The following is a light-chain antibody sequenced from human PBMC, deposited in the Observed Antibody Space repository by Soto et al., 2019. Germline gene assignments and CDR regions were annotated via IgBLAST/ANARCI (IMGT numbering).Light chain of an antibody. CDR2: AAS. J-gene: IGKJ4*01. CDR3: QHYHSQSIT. Sequence: DILLIQSPATLSASVGDRITITCRASENILKFLAWYQQRSGSAPNLLIYAASDLEKGVPSRFSGSGSGTEFPLPIDNLQPNDYATYFCQHYHSQSITFGGGTQVDVK. V-gene: IGKV1-5*01. CDR1: ENILKF.